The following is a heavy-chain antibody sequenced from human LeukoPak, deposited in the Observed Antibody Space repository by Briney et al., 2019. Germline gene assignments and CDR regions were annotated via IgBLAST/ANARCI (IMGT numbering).Heavy chain of an antibody. CDR1: GFTFSSYW. V-gene: IGHV3-74*01. CDR3: ATNIVGPTLDY. J-gene: IGHJ4*02. Sequence: TGGSLRLSCAAPGFTFSSYWMHWVRQAPGKGLVWVSGTNSDGSTTAYADSVKGRFTISRDNAKNTLYLQINSLRAEDTAVYYCATNIVGPTLDYWGQGTLVTVSS. D-gene: IGHD1-26*01. CDR2: TNSDGSTT.